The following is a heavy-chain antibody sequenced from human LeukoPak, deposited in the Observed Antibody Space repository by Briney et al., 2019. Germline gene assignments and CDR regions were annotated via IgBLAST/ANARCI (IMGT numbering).Heavy chain of an antibody. J-gene: IGHJ4*02. CDR3: AREYSYGYWGVFDY. CDR1: GGTFSSYA. V-gene: IGHV1-69*01. CDR2: IIPIFGTA. Sequence: SVKVSCKASGGTFSSYAISWVRQAPGQGLDWMGGIIPIFGTANYAQKFQGRVTITADESTSTAYMELSSLRSEDTAVYYCAREYSYGYWGVFDYWGQGTLVTVSS. D-gene: IGHD5-18*01.